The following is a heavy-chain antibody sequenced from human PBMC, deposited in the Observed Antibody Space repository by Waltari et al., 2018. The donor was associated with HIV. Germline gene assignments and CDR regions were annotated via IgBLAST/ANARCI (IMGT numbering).Heavy chain of an antibody. J-gene: IGHJ5*02. Sequence: QLQVQESGPGLVKPSETLSLTCTVSGASISRSSYYWAWIRQPPGKGLEWIGSIYSSGSTYYNPSLKRRVTMSVDTSKNQFSLKLRYVTAADTAVYYCARRVSSGSGILWFDPWGQGTLVTVSS. V-gene: IGHV4-39*01. D-gene: IGHD3-10*01. CDR3: ARRVSSGSGILWFDP. CDR1: GASISRSSYY. CDR2: IYSSGST.